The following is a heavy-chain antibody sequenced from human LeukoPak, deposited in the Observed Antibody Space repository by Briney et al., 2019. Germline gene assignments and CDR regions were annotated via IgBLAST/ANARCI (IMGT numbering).Heavy chain of an antibody. Sequence: GGSLRLSCAASGFAFSSYAMSWVRQAPGKGLEGVSASSGSGGSTYYADSVKGRFTISRDNSKNTMYLQMNSLRAEDTAVYYCAKEETIQLWSRVFDYWGQGTLVTVSS. CDR1: GFAFSSYA. CDR2: SSGSGGST. V-gene: IGHV3-23*01. J-gene: IGHJ4*02. D-gene: IGHD5-18*01. CDR3: AKEETIQLWSRVFDY.